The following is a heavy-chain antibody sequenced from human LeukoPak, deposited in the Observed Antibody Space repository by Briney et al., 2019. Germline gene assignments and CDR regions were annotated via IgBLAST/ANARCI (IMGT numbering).Heavy chain of an antibody. Sequence: SETLSLTCTVSGGSISSSSYYWGWVRQPPGKGLECIGNIHYSGSTYYNPSLESRVTISVDTSKNQFSLKLSSVTAADTAVYYCARQEYSSGERELWYFDLWGRGTQVTVFS. J-gene: IGHJ2*01. D-gene: IGHD6-19*01. V-gene: IGHV4-39*01. CDR2: IHYSGST. CDR3: ARQEYSSGERELWYFDL. CDR1: GGSISSSSYY.